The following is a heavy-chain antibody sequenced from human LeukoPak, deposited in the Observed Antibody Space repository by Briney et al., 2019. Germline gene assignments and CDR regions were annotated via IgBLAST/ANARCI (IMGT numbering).Heavy chain of an antibody. CDR2: IRQDGGET. Sequence: GGSLRLSCAASGFTLSSHWMGWIRQAPGKGLEWVANIRQDGGETYYVDSVKGRFTISRDNAKNSLYLQMNSLRAEDTAVYYCARIERRDSSGSFDYWGQGTLVTVSS. J-gene: IGHJ4*02. CDR1: GFTLSSHW. CDR3: ARIERRDSSGSFDY. V-gene: IGHV3-7*03. D-gene: IGHD3-22*01.